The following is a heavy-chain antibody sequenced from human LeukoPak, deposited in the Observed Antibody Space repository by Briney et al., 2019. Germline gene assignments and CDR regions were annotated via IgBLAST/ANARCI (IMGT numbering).Heavy chain of an antibody. CDR1: GGTLDNFA. J-gene: IGHJ5*02. D-gene: IGHD3-10*01. CDR3: ARATYNDSKNRPRRLAFDL. CDR2: IIPLFGTP. V-gene: IGHV1-69*05. Sequence: ASVKVSCRTSGGTLDNFAISWVRQAPGHGLEWVGGIIPLFGTPDYPQKFQARVTVTTDESTGTAYMEMSSLRADDTALYYCARATYNDSKNRPRRLAFDLWGQGTLVTVSS.